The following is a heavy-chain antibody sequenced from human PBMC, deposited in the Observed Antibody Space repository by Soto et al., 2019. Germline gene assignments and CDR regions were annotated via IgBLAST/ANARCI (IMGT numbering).Heavy chain of an antibody. D-gene: IGHD3-22*01. CDR2: ISSSSSTI. CDR3: ARDRLLHQGCYYYYMDV. Sequence: ASGFTFSSYSMNWVRQAPGKVLEWVSYISSSSSTIYYADSVRGRFTISRDNAKNSLYLQMNSLRAEDTAVYYCARDRLLHQGCYYYYMDVWGKGTTVTVSS. V-gene: IGHV3-48*01. J-gene: IGHJ6*03. CDR1: GFTFSSYS.